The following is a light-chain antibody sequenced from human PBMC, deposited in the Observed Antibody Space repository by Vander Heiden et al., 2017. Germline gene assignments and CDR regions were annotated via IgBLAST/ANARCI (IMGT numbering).Light chain of an antibody. J-gene: IGLJ2*01. Sequence: QLVLTQSPSASASLGASVKLTCTLSSGHSSYAIAWHQQQPEKGPRYLMRINGEGSHSKGDGIPDRFSGSGSGAERYLTISSLQSEDEADYYCQTWGTGMIFGGGTKLTVL. CDR2: INGEGSH. CDR3: QTWGTGMI. V-gene: IGLV4-69*01. CDR1: SGHSSYA.